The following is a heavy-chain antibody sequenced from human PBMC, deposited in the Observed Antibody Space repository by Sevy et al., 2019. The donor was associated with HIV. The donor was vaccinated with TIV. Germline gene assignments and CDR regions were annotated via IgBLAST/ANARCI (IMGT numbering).Heavy chain of an antibody. CDR3: AKDIWHSSTYYHY. J-gene: IGHJ4*02. V-gene: IGHV3-9*03. Sequence: GGSLRLSCAASGFTFDDYAMHWVRQAPGKGLEWVSSISWNSGSIGYADSVKGRFTISRDNAKNSLYLQMNSLRAEDMALYYCAKDIWHSSTYYHYWGQGTLVTVSS. D-gene: IGHD6-13*01. CDR1: GFTFDDYA. CDR2: ISWNSGSI.